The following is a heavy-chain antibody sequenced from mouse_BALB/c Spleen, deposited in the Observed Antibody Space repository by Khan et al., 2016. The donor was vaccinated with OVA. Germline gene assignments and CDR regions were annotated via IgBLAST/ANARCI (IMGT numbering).Heavy chain of an antibody. CDR2: TDPANGNT. CDR1: GYNIKDIY. D-gene: IGHD2-10*02. J-gene: IGHJ2*01. V-gene: IGHV14-3*02. Sequence: EVQLQQSGAELVKPAASLKLSCTASGYNIKDIYIHWVKQRPEKGLERIRRTDPANGNTKYDPKFQGKATITADTSSNTAHLQLSSLTSEDTAVYYCRVSTINAWGQGTTLTVSS. CDR3: RVSTINA.